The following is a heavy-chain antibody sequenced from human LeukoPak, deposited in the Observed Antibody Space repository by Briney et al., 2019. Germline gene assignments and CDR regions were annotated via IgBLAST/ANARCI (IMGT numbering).Heavy chain of an antibody. CDR2: IKQDGSEK. CDR1: GFTFSHYW. J-gene: IGHJ4*02. V-gene: IGHV3-7*01. D-gene: IGHD5-18*01. Sequence: GGSLRLSCAASGFTFSHYWMSWVRQAPGKGLEWVANIKQDGSEKYYVDSVKGRFAISRDNAKNSVYLQMNGLRAEDTAVYYCARENTAVPGGDCWGQGTLVTVSS. CDR3: ARENTAVPGGDC.